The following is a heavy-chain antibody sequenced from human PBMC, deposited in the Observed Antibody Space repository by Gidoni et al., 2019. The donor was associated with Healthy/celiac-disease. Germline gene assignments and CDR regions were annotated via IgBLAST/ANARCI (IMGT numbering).Heavy chain of an antibody. J-gene: IGHJ5*02. V-gene: IGHV3-30*18. CDR3: AKMVRGVGFDP. CDR2: ISYDGCTK. Sequence: QVQLVESGGGVVQPGRSLRRSCAASGFTFSSYGMHWVRQAPGKGLEWVAVISYDGCTKYYADSVKGRFTISRDNSKNTLYLQMNSLRAEDTAVYYCAKMVRGVGFDPWGQGTLVTVSS. CDR1: GFTFSSYG. D-gene: IGHD3-10*01.